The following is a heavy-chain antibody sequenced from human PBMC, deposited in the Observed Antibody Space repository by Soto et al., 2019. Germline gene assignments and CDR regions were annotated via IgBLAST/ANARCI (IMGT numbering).Heavy chain of an antibody. J-gene: IGHJ6*02. Sequence: PGGALRVSCTFSGFTSDDYDYALTWVRQAPGKGLQWLGLIRGSTYGGTTEYAASVKGRFTISRDDSKGITYLQMNSLKTEDTAVYYCSRDGDFYGLDVWGQGTTVTVSS. CDR3: SRDGDFYGLDV. D-gene: IGHD3-3*01. CDR1: GFTSDDYDYA. CDR2: IRGSTYGGTT. V-gene: IGHV3-49*04.